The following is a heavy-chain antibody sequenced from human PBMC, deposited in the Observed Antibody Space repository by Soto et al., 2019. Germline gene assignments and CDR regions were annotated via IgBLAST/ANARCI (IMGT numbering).Heavy chain of an antibody. Sequence: NIVDYYGRWIRQPPGKGLEWIGYIYYSGSTNYNPSLKSRVTISVDTSKNQFSLKLSFVTAADTAVYYCARKQDGSFGYWGQGTLVTGSS. J-gene: IGHJ4*02. CDR1: NIVDYY. V-gene: IGHV4-61*08. CDR3: ARKQDGSFGY. CDR2: IYYSGST.